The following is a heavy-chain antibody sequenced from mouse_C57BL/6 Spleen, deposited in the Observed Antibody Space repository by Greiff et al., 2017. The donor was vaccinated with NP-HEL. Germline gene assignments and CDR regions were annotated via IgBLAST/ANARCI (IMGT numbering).Heavy chain of an antibody. D-gene: IGHD1-1*01. CDR2: INPNNGGT. CDR1: GYTFTDYY. J-gene: IGHJ1*03. Sequence: EVQLQQSGPELVKPGASVKISCKASGYTFTDYYMNWVKQSHGKSLEWIGDINPNNGGTSYNQKFKGKATLTVDKSSSTAYMELRSLTSEDSAVYYCARSSGSSYDWYFDVWGTGTTVTVSS. CDR3: ARSSGSSYDWYFDV. V-gene: IGHV1-26*01.